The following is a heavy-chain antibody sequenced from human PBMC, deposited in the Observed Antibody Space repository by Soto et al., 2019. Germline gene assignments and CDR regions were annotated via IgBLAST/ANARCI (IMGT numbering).Heavy chain of an antibody. Sequence: GESLKISCNGSGYSFTSYWIGWVRQMPGKGLEWMGIIYPGDSDTRYSPSFQGQVTISADKSISTAYLQWSSLKASDTAMYYCARQRFPYDILTGALDHWGQGTLVTVSS. CDR1: GYSFTSYW. J-gene: IGHJ4*02. CDR3: ARQRFPYDILTGALDH. V-gene: IGHV5-51*01. CDR2: IYPGDSDT. D-gene: IGHD3-9*01.